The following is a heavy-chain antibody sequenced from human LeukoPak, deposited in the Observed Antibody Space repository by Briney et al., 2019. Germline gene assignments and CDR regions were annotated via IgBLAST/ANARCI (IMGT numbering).Heavy chain of an antibody. D-gene: IGHD1-14*01. Sequence: PGGSLRLSCAASGFTFSSYEMNWVRQAPGKGLEWVSYISSSGSTIYYADSVKGRFTISRDNSKNTLYLQMNSLRAEDTAVYYCAKDLVKSRIMGPFDYWGQGTLVTVSS. V-gene: IGHV3-48*03. CDR3: AKDLVKSRIMGPFDY. CDR1: GFTFSSYE. CDR2: ISSSGSTI. J-gene: IGHJ4*02.